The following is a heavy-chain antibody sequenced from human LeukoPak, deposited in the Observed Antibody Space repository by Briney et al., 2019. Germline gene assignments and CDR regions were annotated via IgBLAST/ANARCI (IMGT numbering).Heavy chain of an antibody. Sequence: GGSLRLSCAASGFTFSSYWMSWVRRAPGKGLEWVANIKQDGSEKYYVDSVKGRFTISRDNAKNSLYLQMNSLRAEDTAVYYCARELHDSSGYYDYWGQGTLVTVSS. CDR1: GFTFSSYW. V-gene: IGHV3-7*01. D-gene: IGHD3-22*01. CDR2: IKQDGSEK. CDR3: ARELHDSSGYYDY. J-gene: IGHJ4*02.